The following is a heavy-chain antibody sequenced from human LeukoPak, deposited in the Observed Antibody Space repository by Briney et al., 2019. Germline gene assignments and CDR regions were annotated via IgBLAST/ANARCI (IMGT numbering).Heavy chain of an antibody. CDR1: GFTFSSYG. V-gene: IGHV3-30*18. Sequence: GRSLRLSCAASGFTFSSYGMHWVCQAPGKGLEGVAVISYDGSNKYYADSVKGRFTISRDNSKNTLCLQMNSLRAEDTAVYYCAKDNGEGSYYYGMDVWGQGTTVTVSS. CDR3: AKDNGEGSYYYGMDV. J-gene: IGHJ6*02. D-gene: IGHD4-17*01. CDR2: ISYDGSNK.